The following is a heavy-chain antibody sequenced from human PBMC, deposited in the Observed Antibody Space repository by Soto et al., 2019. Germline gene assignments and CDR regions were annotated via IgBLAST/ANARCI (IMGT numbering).Heavy chain of an antibody. CDR3: ASGSGYDYPVY. CDR2: IYYDGST. D-gene: IGHD5-12*01. V-gene: IGHV4-59*12. CDR1: GGSISSYY. J-gene: IGHJ4*02. Sequence: PSETLSLTCSVSGGSISSYYWSWIRQPPGKGLEWIGYIYYDGSTNHNPSLKSRVTISLDTSKNQFSLKLSSVTAADTAVYYCASGSGYDYPVYWGQGTLVTVSS.